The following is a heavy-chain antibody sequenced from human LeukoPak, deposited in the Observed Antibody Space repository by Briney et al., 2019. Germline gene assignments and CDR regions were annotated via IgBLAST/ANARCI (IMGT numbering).Heavy chain of an antibody. Sequence: PGGSLRLSCAASGFTFSSYAMSWVRQAPGEGLEWVSAISGSGGSTYYADSVKGRFTISRDNSKNTLYLQMNSLRAEDTAVYYCAKSVVRGVTLPDYWGQGTPVTVSS. CDR2: ISGSGGST. CDR1: GFTFSSYA. CDR3: AKSVVRGVTLPDY. J-gene: IGHJ4*02. V-gene: IGHV3-23*01. D-gene: IGHD3-10*01.